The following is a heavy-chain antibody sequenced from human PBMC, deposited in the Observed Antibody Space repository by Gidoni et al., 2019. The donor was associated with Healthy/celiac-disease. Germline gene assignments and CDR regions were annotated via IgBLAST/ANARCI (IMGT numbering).Heavy chain of an antibody. D-gene: IGHD5-12*01. CDR1: GFTFSSYW. V-gene: IGHV3-7*03. Sequence: EVQLVESGGGLVQTGGSLRLPCAASGFTFSSYWMSWVRQAPGKGLEWVANIKQDGSEKYYVDSVKGRFTISRDNAKNSLYLQMNSLRAEDTAVYYCARVGEDGYKHYYYGMDVWGQGTTVTVSS. CDR2: IKQDGSEK. CDR3: ARVGEDGYKHYYYGMDV. J-gene: IGHJ6*02.